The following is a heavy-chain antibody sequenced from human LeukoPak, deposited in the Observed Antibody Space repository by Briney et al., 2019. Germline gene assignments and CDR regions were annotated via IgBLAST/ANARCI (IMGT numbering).Heavy chain of an antibody. CDR2: IYYSGST. D-gene: IGHD5-24*01. CDR1: GGSISSYY. J-gene: IGHJ4*02. CDR3: ARIIDAYNPYFDS. Sequence: SETLSLTCTVSGGSISSYYWSWIRQPPGKGLEWVGYIYYSGSTNYNPSIKSRVTISVHTSKNQFSLKVRSVTAADTAVHYCARIIDAYNPYFDSWGQGTLVTVSS. V-gene: IGHV4-59*01.